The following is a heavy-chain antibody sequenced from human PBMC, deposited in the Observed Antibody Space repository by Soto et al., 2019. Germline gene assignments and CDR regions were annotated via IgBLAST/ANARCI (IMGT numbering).Heavy chain of an antibody. V-gene: IGHV1-69*13. D-gene: IGHD6-13*01. Sequence: SVKVSCKASGPTLSSYAISWVRQAPGQGLEWMGGIIPIFGTANYTQKLQGRVTITADESTSTAYMELSSLRSEDTAVYYCARGQQLASEYFQHWGQGTLVTVSS. CDR3: ARGQQLASEYFQH. CDR1: GPTLSSYA. J-gene: IGHJ1*01. CDR2: IIPIFGTA.